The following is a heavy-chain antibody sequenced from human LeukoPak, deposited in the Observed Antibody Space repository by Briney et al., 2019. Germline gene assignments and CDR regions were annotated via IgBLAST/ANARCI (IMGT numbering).Heavy chain of an antibody. Sequence: GRSLRLSCAASGFTFSSYSMNWVRQAPGKGLEWVSSISSSSSYIYYADSVKGRFTISRDNAKNSLYLQMNSLRAEDTAVYYCARDNVLGDPVGRYYYYGMDVWGQGTTVTVSS. J-gene: IGHJ6*02. CDR2: ISSSSSYI. V-gene: IGHV3-21*01. CDR1: GFTFSSYS. D-gene: IGHD3-16*01. CDR3: ARDNVLGDPVGRYYYYGMDV.